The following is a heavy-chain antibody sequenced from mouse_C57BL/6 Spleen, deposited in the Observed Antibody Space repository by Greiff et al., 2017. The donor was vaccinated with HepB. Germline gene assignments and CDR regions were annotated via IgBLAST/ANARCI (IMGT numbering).Heavy chain of an antibody. CDR1: GYAFSSSW. CDR2: IYPGDGDT. CDR3: ARTYLDGYFDY. V-gene: IGHV1-82*01. Sequence: QVQLQQSGPELVKPGASVKISCKASGYAFSSSWMNWVKQRPGKGLEWIGRIYPGDGDTNYNGTFKGKATLTADKSSSTAYMQLSSLTSEDSAVYFCARTYLDGYFDYWGQGTTLTVSS. D-gene: IGHD2-3*01. J-gene: IGHJ2*01.